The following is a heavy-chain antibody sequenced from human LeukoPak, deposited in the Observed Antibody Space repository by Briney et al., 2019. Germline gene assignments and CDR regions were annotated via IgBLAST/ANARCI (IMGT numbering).Heavy chain of an antibody. V-gene: IGHV1-2*06. D-gene: IGHD5-24*01. Sequence: GASVKVSCKASGYTFTGYYMHWVRQAPGQGLEWMGRINPNSGGTNYAQKFQGRVTMTRDTSISTAYMELSSLRSEDTAVYYCARGRGWLQFYYFDYWGQGTLVTVSS. J-gene: IGHJ4*02. CDR2: INPNSGGT. CDR3: ARGRGWLQFYYFDY. CDR1: GYTFTGYY.